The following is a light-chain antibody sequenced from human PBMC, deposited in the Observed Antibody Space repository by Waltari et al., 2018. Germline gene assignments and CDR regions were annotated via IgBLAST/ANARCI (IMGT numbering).Light chain of an antibody. CDR2: AAS. CDR3: QQGYSTPPT. J-gene: IGKJ1*01. Sequence: DIQMTQSPSSLSASVGDRVTITCRASQSITTYLNWYQQKPGKAPNLLIYAASSLQSGVPLRFSGGGSGTDFTLTISSLQPEDFATYYCQQGYSTPPTFGHGTKVEIK. V-gene: IGKV1-39*01. CDR1: QSITTY.